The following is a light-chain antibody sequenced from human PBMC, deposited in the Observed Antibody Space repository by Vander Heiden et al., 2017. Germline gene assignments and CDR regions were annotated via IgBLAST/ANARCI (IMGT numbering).Light chain of an antibody. Sequence: DILMTQSPSTLPASVGDRVSITCLASQYISDHLNWYQQKAGEAPKLLIYTATSLQSGVPSRFSGSGSGTDFTLTISSLQPEDFATYYCQQSYSSLLTFGGGTKVEIK. J-gene: IGKJ4*01. CDR1: QYISDH. CDR2: TAT. CDR3: QQSYSSLLT. V-gene: IGKV1-39*01.